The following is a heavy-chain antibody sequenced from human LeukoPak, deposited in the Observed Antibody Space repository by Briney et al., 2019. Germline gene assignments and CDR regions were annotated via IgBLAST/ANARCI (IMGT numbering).Heavy chain of an antibody. Sequence: ASDTVSRKASGYTFTRCYLHWVRQAPRPPREGMGGINPNSVGRNYAQKPDGKVTMTKDTSISAAYMELSRLRSDDTGVCYCAREAVVAATFDYWGQGNLVTVSS. V-gene: IGHV1-2*02. CDR2: INPNSVGR. D-gene: IGHD2-15*01. CDR3: AREAVVAATFDY. CDR1: GYTFTRCY. J-gene: IGHJ4*02.